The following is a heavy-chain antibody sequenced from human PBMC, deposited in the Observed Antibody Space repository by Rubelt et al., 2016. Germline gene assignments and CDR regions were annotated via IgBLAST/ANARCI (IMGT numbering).Heavy chain of an antibody. J-gene: IGHJ4*02. CDR1: GGTFNSYA. V-gene: IGHV1-8*01. Sequence: VKKPGSSVKVTCKASGGTFNSYAINWVRQATGQGLEWMGWMHCNNGNTGYAQKFQGRVTMTRDTSISTAYMELSRLRSDDTAVYYCARTEARYYFDYWGQGTLVTVSA. CDR3: ARTEARYYFDY. CDR2: MHCNNGNT.